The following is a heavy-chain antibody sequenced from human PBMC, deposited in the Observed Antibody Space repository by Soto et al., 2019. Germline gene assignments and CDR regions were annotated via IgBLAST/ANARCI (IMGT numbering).Heavy chain of an antibody. CDR2: ISGSGGSI. D-gene: IGHD2-21*02. CDR3: AKGGGDSLRYGMDV. CDR1: GFIFSSSA. J-gene: IGHJ6*02. V-gene: IGHV3-23*01. Sequence: EVQLLDSGGGLVQPGGALRLSCSASGFIFSSSAMNWVRQAPGKGLEWVSAISGSGGSIYYADSVKGRFTISRDNSKTRMYLQMDSLRAEGTAVYYCAKGGGDSLRYGMDVWGQGTTVTVSS.